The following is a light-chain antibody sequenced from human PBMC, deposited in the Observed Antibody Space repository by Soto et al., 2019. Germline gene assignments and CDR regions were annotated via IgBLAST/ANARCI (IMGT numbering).Light chain of an antibody. CDR2: DNN. J-gene: IGLJ2*01. CDR3: AAWYGSRNVVV. Sequence: QSVLTQPPSASGTPGQRVTISCSGSSSNIGSNTVNWYQQLPGTAPKLLIYDNNQRPSGVPDRFSGSKSGASASLAISGLQSEDEADYYCAAWYGSRNVVVFGGGTKLTVL. V-gene: IGLV1-44*01. CDR1: SSNIGSNT.